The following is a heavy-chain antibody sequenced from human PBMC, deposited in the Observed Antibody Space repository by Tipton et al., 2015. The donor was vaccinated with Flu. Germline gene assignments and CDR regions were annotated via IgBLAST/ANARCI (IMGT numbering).Heavy chain of an antibody. CDR1: GFIFSTYG. CDR3: AKTRYTSGWPYYLDY. V-gene: IGHV3-33*06. Sequence: SLRLSCVASGFIFSTYGMHWVRQAPGKGLEWVAVIWYDGSNKYYADSVKGRFTISRDNSKNTVYLQMNSLRAEDTAVYYCAKTRYTSGWPYYLDYWGQGTQVTVSS. D-gene: IGHD6-19*01. CDR2: IWYDGSNK. J-gene: IGHJ4*02.